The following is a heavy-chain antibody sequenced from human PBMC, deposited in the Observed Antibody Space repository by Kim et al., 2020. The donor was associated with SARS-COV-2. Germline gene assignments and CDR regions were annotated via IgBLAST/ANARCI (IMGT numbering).Heavy chain of an antibody. CDR2: IWYDGSNK. CDR1: GFTFSSYG. CDR3: AKDVAAAGHNWFDP. D-gene: IGHD6-13*01. Sequence: GGSLRLSCAASGFTFSSYGMHWVRQAPGKGLEWVAVIWYDGSNKYYADSVKGRFTISRDNSKNTLYLQMNSLRAEDTAVYYCAKDVAAAGHNWFDPWGQGTLVTVSP. J-gene: IGHJ5*02. V-gene: IGHV3-33*06.